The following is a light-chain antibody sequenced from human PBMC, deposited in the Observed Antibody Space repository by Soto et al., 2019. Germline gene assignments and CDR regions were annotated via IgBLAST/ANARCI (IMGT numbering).Light chain of an antibody. V-gene: IGKV1-5*01. CDR1: QSISNW. CDR2: HAS. J-gene: IGKJ5*01. CDR3: QQRNYWQVT. Sequence: DIQMTQSPATLPVSLGDRVTITCRASQSISNWLAWYQQKPGTAPKLLIYHASTLESGVPSRFSGSGYGTEFNLTISSLESEDFAIYYCQQRNYWQVTFGQGTRLEIK.